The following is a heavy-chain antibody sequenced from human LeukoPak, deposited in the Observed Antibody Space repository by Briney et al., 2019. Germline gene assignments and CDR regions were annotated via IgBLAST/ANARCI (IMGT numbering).Heavy chain of an antibody. D-gene: IGHD2-8*02. J-gene: IGHJ4*02. Sequence: GASVKVFCKASGYIFTTHSMGWVRQAPGQGLEWMGWINTNTGSPTYAQGFTGRFVFSLDTSVSTAFLQISSLKAEDTATYYCARGRSCTGDNCYSDYWGQGTLVTVSS. V-gene: IGHV7-4-1*02. CDR3: ARGRSCTGDNCYSDY. CDR1: GYIFTTHS. CDR2: INTNTGSP.